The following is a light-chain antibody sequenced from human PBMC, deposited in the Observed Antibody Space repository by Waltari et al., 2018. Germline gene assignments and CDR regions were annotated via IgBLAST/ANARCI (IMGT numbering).Light chain of an antibody. V-gene: IGLV4-69*01. Sequence: QLVLTQSPSASASLGASVKLTCPLSSGHSSNIIAWLQQRPEKGPRYLMKVNSDGSYSKGDESPDRFSGSSSGAERYLTISRLQSEDEADYYCQTGGHGTWVFGGGTKLTVL. CDR1: SGHSSNI. J-gene: IGLJ3*02. CDR3: QTGGHGTWV. CDR2: VNSDGSY.